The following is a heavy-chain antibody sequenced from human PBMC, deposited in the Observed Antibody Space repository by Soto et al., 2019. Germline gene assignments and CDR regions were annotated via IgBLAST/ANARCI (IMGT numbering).Heavy chain of an antibody. CDR2: INHSGST. V-gene: IGHV4-34*01. CDR1: GGSFSRYY. CDR3: ARGRYCSSTSCYLNYFDY. Sequence: PSETLSLTCAVYGGSFSRYYWSWIRQPPGKGLGWIGEINHSGSTNYNPSLKSRVTISVDTSKNQFSLKLSSVTAADTAVYYCARGRYCSSTSCYLNYFDYWGQGTLVTVSS. D-gene: IGHD2-2*01. J-gene: IGHJ4*02.